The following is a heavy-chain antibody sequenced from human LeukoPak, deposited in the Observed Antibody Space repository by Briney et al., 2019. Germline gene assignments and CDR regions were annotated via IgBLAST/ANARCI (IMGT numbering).Heavy chain of an antibody. CDR3: ARGPTISETGYFDY. J-gene: IGHJ4*03. Sequence: SETLSLTCAVYGGSFSTYYWSWIRQSPGKGLVWIAEINHRGDTNYNPSVKSRVTISVDTSKNQFSLKVNSLTAADTAVYYCARGPTISETGYFDYWGQGTLVTVSS. CDR1: GGSFSTYY. CDR2: INHRGDT. D-gene: IGHD1-1*01. V-gene: IGHV4-34*01.